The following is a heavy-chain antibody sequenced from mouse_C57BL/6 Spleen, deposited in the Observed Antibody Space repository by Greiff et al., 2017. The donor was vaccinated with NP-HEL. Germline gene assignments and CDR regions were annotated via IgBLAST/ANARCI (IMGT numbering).Heavy chain of an antibody. D-gene: IGHD1-1*01. CDR3: ARITTVVATNWYFDV. V-gene: IGHV14-2*01. CDR2: IDPEDGET. Sequence: VQLQQSGAELVKPGASVKLSCTASGFNIKDYYMHWVKQRTEQGLEWIGRIDPEDGETKYAPKFQGKATITADTSSNPAYLQLSSLTSEDTAVYYCARITTVVATNWYFDVWGTGTTVTVSS. J-gene: IGHJ1*03. CDR1: GFNIKDYY.